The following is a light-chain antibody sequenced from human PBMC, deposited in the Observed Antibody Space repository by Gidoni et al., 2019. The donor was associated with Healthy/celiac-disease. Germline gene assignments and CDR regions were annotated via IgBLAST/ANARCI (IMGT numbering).Light chain of an antibody. CDR1: QGISNY. Sequence: QLTQSPSSLSASVGDRVTITCRASQGISNYLAWYQQKPGKVPKLLIYAASTLQSGVPSRFSGSGSGTDFTLTISSLQPEDVATYYCQKCNSAPLIFTFGPGTKVDIK. V-gene: IGKV1-27*01. CDR3: QKCNSAPLIFT. CDR2: AAS. J-gene: IGKJ3*01.